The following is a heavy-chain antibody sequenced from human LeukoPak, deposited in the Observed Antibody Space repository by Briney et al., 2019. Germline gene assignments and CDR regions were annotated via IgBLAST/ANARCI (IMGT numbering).Heavy chain of an antibody. Sequence: GGSLRLSCAASGFTFSSYAMSWVRQAPGKGLEWVSAISGSGGSTYYADSVKGRFTISRDNSKNTLYLQMNSLRAEDTAVYYCAKDLPAYYYDSTTVPYWGQGTLVTVSS. CDR2: ISGSGGST. J-gene: IGHJ4*02. CDR1: GFTFSSYA. V-gene: IGHV3-23*01. D-gene: IGHD3-22*01. CDR3: AKDLPAYYYDSTTVPY.